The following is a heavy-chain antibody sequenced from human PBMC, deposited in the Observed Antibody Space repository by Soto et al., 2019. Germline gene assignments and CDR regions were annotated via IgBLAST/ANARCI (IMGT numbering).Heavy chain of an antibody. CDR2: IYYSGST. V-gene: IGHV4-39*01. D-gene: IGHD6-13*01. CDR1: GGSISSSSYY. CDR3: ARRQSSSWYGL. Sequence: QLQLQESGPGLVKPSETLSLTCTVSGGSISSSSYYWGWIRQPPGKGLEWIGSIYYSGSTYYNPSAKSRVTISVDTSKNQFSLKLSSVTAADTAVYYCARRQSSSWYGLWGQGTLVTVSS. J-gene: IGHJ4*02.